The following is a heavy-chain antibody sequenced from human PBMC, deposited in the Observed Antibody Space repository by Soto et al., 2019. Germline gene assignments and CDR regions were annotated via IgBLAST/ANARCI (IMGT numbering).Heavy chain of an antibody. Sequence: GGSLRLSCAASGFTFSSYAMHWVRQAPGKGLEWVAVISYDGSNKYYADSVKGRFTISRDNSKNTLYLQMNSLRAEGTAVYYCARDSFGYSYGLNFDYWGQGTLVTVSS. D-gene: IGHD5-18*01. CDR3: ARDSFGYSYGLNFDY. V-gene: IGHV3-30-3*01. CDR1: GFTFSSYA. J-gene: IGHJ4*02. CDR2: ISYDGSNK.